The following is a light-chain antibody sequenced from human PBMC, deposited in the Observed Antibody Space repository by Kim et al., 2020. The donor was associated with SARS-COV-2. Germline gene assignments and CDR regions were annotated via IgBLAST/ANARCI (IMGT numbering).Light chain of an antibody. V-gene: IGKV3-20*01. CDR1: QSVPSSH. Sequence: SVSPGDTATLSCRASQSVPSSHLAWYQQRPGQAPRLLISGASSRATGVPDRFSGSGSGTDFILTISRLEPEDFAVYFCQQYGASRTFGQGAKVEI. CDR3: QQYGASRT. J-gene: IGKJ1*01. CDR2: GAS.